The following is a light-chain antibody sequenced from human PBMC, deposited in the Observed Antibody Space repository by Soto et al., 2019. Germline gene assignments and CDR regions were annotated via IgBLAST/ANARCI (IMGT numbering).Light chain of an antibody. V-gene: IGLV2-23*02. CDR1: SSDVGSYNL. CDR2: EVT. Sequence: QSALTQPASVSGSPGQSITISCTGTSSDVGSYNLVSWYQQHPGKAPKFMIFEVTQRPSRVSNRFSGSKSGNTASLTISGLQAEDEADYYCCSYAGSSTYVFGTGTKVTVL. CDR3: CSYAGSSTYV. J-gene: IGLJ1*01.